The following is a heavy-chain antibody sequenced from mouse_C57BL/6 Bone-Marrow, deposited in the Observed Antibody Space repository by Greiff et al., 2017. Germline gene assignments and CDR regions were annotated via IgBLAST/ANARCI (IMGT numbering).Heavy chain of an antibody. CDR1: GYTFTSYW. J-gene: IGHJ3*01. CDR3: ASSRLRRAWFAY. D-gene: IGHD2-4*01. Sequence: QVLLQQSGAELVRPGTSVKLSCKASGYTFTSYWMHWVKQRPGQGLEWIGVIDPSDSYTNYNQKFKGKATLTVDTSSSTAYMQLSSLTSEDSAVYYCASSRLRRAWFAYWGQGTLVTVSA. V-gene: IGHV1-59*01. CDR2: IDPSDSYT.